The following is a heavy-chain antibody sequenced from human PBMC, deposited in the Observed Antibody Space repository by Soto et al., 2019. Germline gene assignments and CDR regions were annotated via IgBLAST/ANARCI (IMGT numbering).Heavy chain of an antibody. Sequence: VQLVEYGGGLVKPGGSLRLSCAASGFTFSDYYMTWIRQAPGKGLEWVSYITSSGSTIYYADSVKGRFTIARDNDKKSLYRQMNSLRAEDTAVYYCARENEQWVAADNWGQGTLVTVSS. D-gene: IGHD6-19*01. J-gene: IGHJ4*02. CDR2: ITSSGSTI. CDR3: ARENEQWVAADN. V-gene: IGHV3-11*01. CDR1: GFTFSDYY.